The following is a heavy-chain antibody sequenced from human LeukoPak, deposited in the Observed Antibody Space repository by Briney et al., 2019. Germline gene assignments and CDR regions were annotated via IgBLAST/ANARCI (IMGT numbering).Heavy chain of an antibody. J-gene: IGHJ6*02. V-gene: IGHV1-8*01. CDR3: ARTKLGYCSGGSCYYYGMDV. Sequence: ASVKVSCKASGYTFTSYDINWVRQATGQGLEWMGWMNPNRGNTGYAQKFQGRVTMTRNTSIGTDYMELSRLRSEDTAVYYCARTKLGYCSGGSCYYYGMDVWGQGTTVTVSS. CDR2: MNPNRGNT. D-gene: IGHD2-15*01. CDR1: GYTFTSYD.